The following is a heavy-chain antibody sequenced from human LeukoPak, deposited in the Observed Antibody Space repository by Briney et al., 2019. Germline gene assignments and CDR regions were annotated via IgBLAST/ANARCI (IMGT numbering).Heavy chain of an antibody. CDR1: GFTFSDHY. D-gene: IGHD1-26*01. J-gene: IGHJ4*02. Sequence: TGGSLRLSCAASGFTFSDHYIDWVRQAPGKGLEWVSAISGSGGDTYYADSVEGRFTISRDNSKNTLYLQMNSLRAEDTAVYYCAKKGATTGDFDYWGQGTLVTVSS. V-gene: IGHV3-23*01. CDR3: AKKGATTGDFDY. CDR2: ISGSGGDT.